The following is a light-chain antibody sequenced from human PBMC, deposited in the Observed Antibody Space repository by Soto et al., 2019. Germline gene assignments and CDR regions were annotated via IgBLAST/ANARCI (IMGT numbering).Light chain of an antibody. Sequence: SYELTQPPSVSVAPGQTARIPWGGDNIGSRSVYWYQQKPGQAPAVVVYDGSDRPSVFPERFSGSNSGTTATLTISRVEAGDEAHYFCQVWDSTSDHYVFGAGTKVTVL. CDR2: DGS. J-gene: IGLJ1*01. V-gene: IGLV3-21*02. CDR1: NIGSRS. CDR3: QVWDSTSDHYV.